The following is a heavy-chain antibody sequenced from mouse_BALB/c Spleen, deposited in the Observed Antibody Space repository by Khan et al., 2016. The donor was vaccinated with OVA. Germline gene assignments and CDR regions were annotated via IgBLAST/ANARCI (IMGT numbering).Heavy chain of an antibody. J-gene: IGHJ3*01. Sequence: VQLKESGPELMKPGASVKISCKASGYSFPSYYLHWVMQSHGESLEWIGYVDPFSGGTTSNQKFKGKATLTVDKSSSPAYMHLSNLTSEDSAVYYCTRHVYVAWFTYWGQGTLVTVSA. V-gene: IGHV1S135*01. CDR2: VDPFSGGT. CDR1: GYSFPSYY. CDR3: TRHVYVAWFTY. D-gene: IGHD2-2*01.